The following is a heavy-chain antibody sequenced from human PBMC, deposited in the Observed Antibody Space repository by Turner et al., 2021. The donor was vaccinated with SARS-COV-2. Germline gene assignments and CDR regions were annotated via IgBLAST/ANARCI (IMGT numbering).Heavy chain of an antibody. D-gene: IGHD1-26*01. CDR3: ATDYAIVEATLLDY. CDR2: FDPEDGET. Sequence: QVQLVQSGAEVKKPGASVKVSCKVSGYTLIELSMHWVRQAPGKGLEWMGGFDPEDGETIYAQKFQGRVTMTEDSSTDTAYMELSSLRSEDTAVYYCATDYAIVEATLLDYWGQGTLVTVSS. V-gene: IGHV1-24*01. J-gene: IGHJ4*02. CDR1: GYTLIELS.